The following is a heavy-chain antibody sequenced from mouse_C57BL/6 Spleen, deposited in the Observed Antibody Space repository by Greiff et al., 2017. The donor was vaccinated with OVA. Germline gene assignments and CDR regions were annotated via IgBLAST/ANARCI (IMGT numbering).Heavy chain of an antibody. CDR1: GLTFSDYY. Sequence: EVKLVESEGGLVQPGSSMKLSCTASGLTFSDYYMAWVRQVPEKGLEWVANINYDGSSTYYLDSLKSRFIISRDNAKNILYLQMSSLKSEDTATYYCARGYDDDWYFDVWGTGTTVTVSS. V-gene: IGHV5-16*01. D-gene: IGHD2-4*01. CDR2: INYDGSST. J-gene: IGHJ1*03. CDR3: ARGYDDDWYFDV.